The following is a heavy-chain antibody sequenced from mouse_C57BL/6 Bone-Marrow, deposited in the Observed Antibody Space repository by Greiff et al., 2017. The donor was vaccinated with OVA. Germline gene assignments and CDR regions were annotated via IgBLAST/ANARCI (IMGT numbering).Heavy chain of an antibody. D-gene: IGHD2-13*01. Sequence: QVQLQQSGAELVKPGASVKMSCKASGYTFTSYWITWVKQRPGQGLEWIGDIYPGSGSTNYNEKFKSKATLTVDTSSSTAYMQLSVLTSENSAVYDCAREVFYYGDWYFDVWGTGTTVTVSS. CDR1: GYTFTSYW. CDR3: AREVFYYGDWYFDV. V-gene: IGHV1-55*01. J-gene: IGHJ1*03. CDR2: IYPGSGST.